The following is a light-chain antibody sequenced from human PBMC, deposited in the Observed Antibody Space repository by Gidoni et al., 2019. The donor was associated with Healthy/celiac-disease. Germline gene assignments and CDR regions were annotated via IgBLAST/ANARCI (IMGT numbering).Light chain of an antibody. V-gene: IGLV2-14*01. CDR3: SSYTSSRTVV. CDR1: SRDVGGYNY. Sequence: QSALPQPASVSGSPGQSITISCTGTSRDVGGYNYVAWYQQHPGKAPKLMIYEVSNRPSGVSNRFSGSKSGNTASLTISGLQAEDEADYYCSSYTSSRTVVFGGGTKLTVL. J-gene: IGLJ2*01. CDR2: EVS.